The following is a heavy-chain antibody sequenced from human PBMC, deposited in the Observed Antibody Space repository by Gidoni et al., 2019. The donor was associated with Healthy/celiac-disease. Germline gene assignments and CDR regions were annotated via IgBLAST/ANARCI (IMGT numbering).Heavy chain of an antibody. V-gene: IGHV3-7*01. CDR2: IKQDGSEK. CDR3: AREGYSGYDN. CDR1: GFTFSSYW. Sequence: EVQLVEAGGGLGQRGGSLRVSGAASGFTFSSYWMSWGRQAPGKGLEWVANIKQDGSEKYYVASVKARSTISRDNATISLYLQMTSLRAEDTAVYYCAREGYSGYDNWGQGTLVTVSS. D-gene: IGHD5-12*01. J-gene: IGHJ4*02.